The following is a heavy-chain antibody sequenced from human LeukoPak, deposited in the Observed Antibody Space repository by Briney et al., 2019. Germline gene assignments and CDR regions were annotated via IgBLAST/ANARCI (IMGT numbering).Heavy chain of an antibody. CDR2: IKQDGSKK. D-gene: IGHD5-24*01. V-gene: IGHV3-7*04. Sequence: RGSLRPSCVASGFPFSSYWMTWVRQAPGKGLEWVANIKQDGSKKSYVDSVKGRFTISRDNAKNSLYLQMNSLRAEDTAIYYCTRVGYIDEGIDYWGQGTLVTVSS. J-gene: IGHJ4*02. CDR3: TRVGYIDEGIDY. CDR1: GFPFSSYW.